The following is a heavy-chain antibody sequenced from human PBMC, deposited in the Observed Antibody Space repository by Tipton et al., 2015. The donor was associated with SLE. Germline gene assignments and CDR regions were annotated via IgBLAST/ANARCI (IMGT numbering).Heavy chain of an antibody. J-gene: IGHJ6*02. CDR3: ARQRLRLLSPLDA. V-gene: IGHV4-59*08. D-gene: IGHD3-10*01. CDR1: GGSINSYY. Sequence: TLSLTCTVSGGSINSYYWNWIRQSPGKGLEWIACVCNSVSTNYDPSLKSRGTISVDTSKNHFSLELTSVTAADTAVYYCARQRLRLLSPLDAWGQGTTVTVS. CDR2: VCNSVST.